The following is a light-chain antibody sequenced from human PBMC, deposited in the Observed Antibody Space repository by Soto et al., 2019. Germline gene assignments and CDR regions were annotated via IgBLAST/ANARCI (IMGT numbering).Light chain of an antibody. Sequence: QSALTQPPSASGSPGQSVTISCTGTSSDVGGYKFVSWYQRLPGKAPKLIIYDVTRRPPGVPDRFSGSKSGNTASLTVSGLHAEDEGDYYCSAYAGSNSLIFGGWTKLTVL. CDR2: DVT. J-gene: IGLJ2*01. CDR3: SAYAGSNSLI. V-gene: IGLV2-8*01. CDR1: SSDVGGYKF.